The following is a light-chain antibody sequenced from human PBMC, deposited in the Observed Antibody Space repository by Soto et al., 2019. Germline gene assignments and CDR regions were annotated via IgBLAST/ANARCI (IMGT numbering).Light chain of an antibody. CDR1: SSDVGGYNY. V-gene: IGLV2-8*01. J-gene: IGLJ2*01. CDR3: SSYAGSNNVL. Sequence: QSALTQPPSASGSPGQSVTISCTGTSSDVGGYNYVSWYQQHPGKAPKLMISEVSKRPSGVPDRFSGSKSSNTASLTVSGLQADDEADYYCSSYAGSNNVLFGGGTKLTVL. CDR2: EVS.